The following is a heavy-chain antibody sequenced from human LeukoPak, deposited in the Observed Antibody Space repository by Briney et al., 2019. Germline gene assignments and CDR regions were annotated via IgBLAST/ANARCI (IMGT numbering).Heavy chain of an antibody. CDR2: IDPSDSYT. Sequence: GESLKISCKGSGYSFTSYWISWVRQMPGKGLEWMGRIDPSDSYTNCSPSFQGHVTISADKSISTAYLQWSSLKASDTAMYYCAKSGPAAPYYYYYGMDVWGKGTTVTVSS. D-gene: IGHD2-2*01. CDR1: GYSFTSYW. J-gene: IGHJ6*04. V-gene: IGHV5-10-1*01. CDR3: AKSGPAAPYYYYYGMDV.